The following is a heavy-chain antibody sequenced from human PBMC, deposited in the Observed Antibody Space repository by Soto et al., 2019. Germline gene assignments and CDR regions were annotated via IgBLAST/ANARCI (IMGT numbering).Heavy chain of an antibody. J-gene: IGHJ4*02. V-gene: IGHV4-59*01. Sequence: QVQLQESGPGLVKPSETLSLTCTVSGGSISSYYWSWIRQPPGKGLEWIGYIYYSGSTNYNPSLKSRVTISVATSKNQFSLKLSSVTAADTAVYYCARHYYDSSGLFDYWGQGTLVTVSS. D-gene: IGHD3-22*01. CDR1: GGSISSYY. CDR2: IYYSGST. CDR3: ARHYYDSSGLFDY.